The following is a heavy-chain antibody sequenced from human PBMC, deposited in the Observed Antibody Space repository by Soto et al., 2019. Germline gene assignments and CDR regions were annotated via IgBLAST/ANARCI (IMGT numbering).Heavy chain of an antibody. Sequence: GESLKISCEGSGYSFTNYWIIWVRQMPGKGLEWMGRIDPSDSYTNYSPSFQGHVTISADKSISTAYLQWSSLKASDTAMYYCARLDRAYYYGMDVWGQGTTVTVSS. CDR1: GYSFTNYW. D-gene: IGHD3-9*01. CDR3: ARLDRAYYYGMDV. CDR2: IDPSDSYT. J-gene: IGHJ6*02. V-gene: IGHV5-10-1*01.